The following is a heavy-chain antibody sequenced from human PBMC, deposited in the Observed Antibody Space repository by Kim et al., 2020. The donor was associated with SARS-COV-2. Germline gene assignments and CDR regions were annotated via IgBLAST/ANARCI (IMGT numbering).Heavy chain of an antibody. Sequence: GGSLRLSCAASGFTFSSYGMHWVRQAPGKGLEWVAVIWYDGSNKYYADSVKGRFTISRDNSKNTLYLQMNSLRAEDTAVYYCAKDRSYYYGSGLLDYWGQGTLVTVSS. J-gene: IGHJ4*02. CDR3: AKDRSYYYGSGLLDY. CDR2: IWYDGSNK. D-gene: IGHD3-10*01. V-gene: IGHV3-33*06. CDR1: GFTFSSYG.